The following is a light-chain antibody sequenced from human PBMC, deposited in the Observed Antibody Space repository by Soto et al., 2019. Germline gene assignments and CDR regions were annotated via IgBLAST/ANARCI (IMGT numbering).Light chain of an antibody. CDR3: QHRMNWPLT. J-gene: IGKJ5*01. CDR2: GAS. Sequence: EIVLTQSPGTLSLSPGERDTLSCRASQSVSSSYLAWYQQKPGQAPRLLIYGASNRATGIPARFSGSGSETDFTLTISSLEPEDFAVYYCQHRMNWPLTFGQGTQREIK. V-gene: IGKV3D-20*02. CDR1: QSVSSSY.